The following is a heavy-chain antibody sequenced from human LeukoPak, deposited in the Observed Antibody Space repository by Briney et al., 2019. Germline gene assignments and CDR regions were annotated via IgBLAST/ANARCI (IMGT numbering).Heavy chain of an antibody. CDR2: MSGSGGST. V-gene: IGHV3-23*01. J-gene: IGHJ4*02. CDR3: AKRDTFNIAAAGMRSYYFDY. D-gene: IGHD6-13*01. Sequence: GGSLRLSCAAAGFTFSNYAMSWVRQAPGKGLEWVSIMSGSGGSTYYADSVKGRFTISRDNSKNTLYLQMNSLRAEDTAVYYCAKRDTFNIAAAGMRSYYFDYWGQGTLVTVSS. CDR1: GFTFSNYA.